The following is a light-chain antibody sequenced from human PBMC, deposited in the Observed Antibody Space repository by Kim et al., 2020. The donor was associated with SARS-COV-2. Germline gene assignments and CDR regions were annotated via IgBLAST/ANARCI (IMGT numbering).Light chain of an antibody. CDR3: QQYDKLTLT. CDR2: DAS. V-gene: IGKV1-33*01. CDR1: QDISNY. J-gene: IGKJ4*01. Sequence: DIQMTQSPSSLSASVGDRVTITCQASQDISNYLNWYQQKPGKAPKLLIYDASNLETGVPSRFSGSGSGTDFTLTISSLQPEDIATYYCQQYDKLTLTFGGGAKVDIK.